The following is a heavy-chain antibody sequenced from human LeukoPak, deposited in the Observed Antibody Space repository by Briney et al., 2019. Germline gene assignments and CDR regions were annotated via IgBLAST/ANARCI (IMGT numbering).Heavy chain of an antibody. D-gene: IGHD3-10*01. V-gene: IGHV1-2*04. J-gene: IGHJ6*02. CDR3: AREGGGYYGAGSYYNIGYYYGMDV. CDR2: INPDNGGT. CDR1: GYTFTGYY. Sequence: ASVKVSCKASGYTFTGYYMYWVRQAPGQGLEWMGWINPDNGGTNYAQKFQGWVTMTRDTSISTAYMELSRLRSDDTAVYYCAREGGGYYGAGSYYNIGYYYGMDVWGQGTTVTVSS.